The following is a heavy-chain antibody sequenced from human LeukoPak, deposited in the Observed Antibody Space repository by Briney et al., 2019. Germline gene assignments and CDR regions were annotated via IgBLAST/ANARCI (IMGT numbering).Heavy chain of an antibody. CDR3: ARETDRDGYKDLDY. Sequence: ASVKVSCKASGYTFTGYYMHWVRQAPGQGLEWMGWMNANSGATNSAQKFQGRVTMTRDTSISTAYMELSRLRFDDTAVYYCARETDRDGYKDLDYWGQGTLVTVSS. J-gene: IGHJ4*02. CDR2: MNANSGAT. D-gene: IGHD5-24*01. CDR1: GYTFTGYY. V-gene: IGHV1-2*02.